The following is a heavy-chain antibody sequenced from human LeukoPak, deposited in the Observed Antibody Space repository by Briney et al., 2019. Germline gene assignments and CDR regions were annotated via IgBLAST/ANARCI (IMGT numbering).Heavy chain of an antibody. CDR2: IKQDGSEK. CDR1: GFNFATYA. D-gene: IGHD3-10*01. Sequence: GGSLRLSCAASGFNFATYAMNWVRQVPGKGLEWVANIKQDGSEKYYVDSVKGRFTISRDNAKNSLYLQMNSLRAEDTAVYFCARVVPPLYYFDYWGQGTLVTVSS. CDR3: ARVVPPLYYFDY. V-gene: IGHV3-7*01. J-gene: IGHJ4*02.